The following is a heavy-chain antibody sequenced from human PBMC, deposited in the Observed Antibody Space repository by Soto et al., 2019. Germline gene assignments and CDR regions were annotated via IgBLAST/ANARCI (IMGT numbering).Heavy chain of an antibody. V-gene: IGHV3-30*18. D-gene: IGHD3-16*02. CDR3: AQALGELSPESYDY. CDR1: GFTFSSYA. J-gene: IGHJ4*02. CDR2: ISYDGRDK. Sequence: QVQLVASGGGVVQPGRSLRLSCAASGFTFSSYAMHWVRQAPGKGLEWVAVISYDGRDKYYADSVKGRFTISRDNSKNTLNLQMNSLRADDTAVYYCAQALGELSPESYDYWVQGTLITVAS.